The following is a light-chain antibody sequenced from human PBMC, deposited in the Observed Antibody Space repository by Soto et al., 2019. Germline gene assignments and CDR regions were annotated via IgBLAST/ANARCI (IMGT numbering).Light chain of an antibody. J-gene: IGKJ3*01. Sequence: DIQMTQSPSSLSASVGDRVTITCRASQDIYNYLAWYQQRPGQVPELLIYHASTLQSGVPSRFSGSGSGTDVTLTISSLQPEDVATYYCRKYYSAVFTFGPGTKVDIK. CDR3: RKYYSAVFT. V-gene: IGKV1-27*01. CDR1: QDIYNY. CDR2: HAS.